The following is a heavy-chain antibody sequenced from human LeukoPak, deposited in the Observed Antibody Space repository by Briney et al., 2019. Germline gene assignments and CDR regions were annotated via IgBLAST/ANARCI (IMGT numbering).Heavy chain of an antibody. CDR2: IYTGGST. D-gene: IGHD3-10*01. CDR1: RGSIGTYY. CDR3: ARDSGRRGYPEYSFDY. J-gene: IGHJ4*02. Sequence: SETLSLTCTVSRGSIGTYYWSWIRQPAGKGLDWIGRIYTGGSTKKNPSLSSRVTISIDASKNQFSLRLSSLTAADTAIYYCARDSGRRGYPEYSFDYWGQGTPVIVSS. V-gene: IGHV4-4*07.